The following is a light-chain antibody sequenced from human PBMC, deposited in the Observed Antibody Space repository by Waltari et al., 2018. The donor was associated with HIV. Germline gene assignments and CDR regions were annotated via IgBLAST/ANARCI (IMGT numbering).Light chain of an antibody. V-gene: IGLV2-14*01. CDR3: SSFSSGNSLEV. CDR2: EVN. CDR1: SRDVGGFNY. J-gene: IGLJ1*01. Sequence: HSALTQPASASGSSGQTVTIASPGTSRDVGGFNYVSWYQHHPGKAPKPLIYEVNNRPSRISSRFSGSKSGNTAYLTISGLQAEDEADYYCSSFSSGNSLEVFGTGTKVTFL.